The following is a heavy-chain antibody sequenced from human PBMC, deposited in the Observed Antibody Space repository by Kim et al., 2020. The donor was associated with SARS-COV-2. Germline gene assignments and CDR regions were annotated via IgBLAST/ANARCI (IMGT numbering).Heavy chain of an antibody. CDR2: KWYN. CDR3: ARQMAGRWH. Sequence: KWYNVYAVSVKSRITNNPDTSKNQFSLQLNSVTPEDTAVYYCARQMAGRWHWGQGTLVTVSS. V-gene: IGHV6-1*01. J-gene: IGHJ4*02. D-gene: IGHD6-19*01.